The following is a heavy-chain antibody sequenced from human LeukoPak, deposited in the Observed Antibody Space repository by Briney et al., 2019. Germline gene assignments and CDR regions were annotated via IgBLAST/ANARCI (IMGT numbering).Heavy chain of an antibody. V-gene: IGHV4-34*01. CDR1: GVSFSGYY. D-gene: IGHD4-11*01. CDR3: ARRTTVTIPFGY. Sequence: PSETLSLTCAVYGVSFSGYYWSWIRQPPGKGLEWSGEINHSGSTNYNPSLKSRVTISVDKSKNQFSLKLSSVTAADTAVYYRARRTTVTIPFGYWGQGTLVTVSS. CDR2: INHSGST. J-gene: IGHJ4*02.